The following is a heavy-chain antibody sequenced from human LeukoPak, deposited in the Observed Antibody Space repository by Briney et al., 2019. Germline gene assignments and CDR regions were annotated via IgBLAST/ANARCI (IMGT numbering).Heavy chain of an antibody. J-gene: IGHJ4*02. V-gene: IGHV4-34*01. CDR2: INHSGST. CDR1: GGSFSGYY. CDR3: ARGRYNWNSPNYFDY. Sequence: SETLSLTCAAYGGSFSGYYWSWIRQPPGKGLEWIGEINHSGSTNYNPSLKSRVTISVDTSKNQFSLKLSSVTTADTAVYYCARGRYNWNSPNYFDYWGQGTLVTVSS. D-gene: IGHD1-7*01.